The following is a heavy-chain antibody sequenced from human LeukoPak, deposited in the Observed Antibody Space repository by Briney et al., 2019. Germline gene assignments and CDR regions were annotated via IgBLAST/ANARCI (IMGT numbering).Heavy chain of an antibody. V-gene: IGHV3-7*01. D-gene: IGHD5-24*01. Sequence: GGSLRLSCAASGFTFSGYWMSWVRQAPGKGLEWVANIKPDGSERYYVDSVKGRFTISRDNAKNSLYLQMDSLRAEDTAVYYCVRGRGVDYWGRGTLVTVSS. CDR1: GFTFSGYW. J-gene: IGHJ4*02. CDR2: IKPDGSER. CDR3: VRGRGVDY.